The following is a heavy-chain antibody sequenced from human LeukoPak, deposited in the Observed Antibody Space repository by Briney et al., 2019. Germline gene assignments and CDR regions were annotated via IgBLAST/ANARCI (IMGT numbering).Heavy chain of an antibody. CDR2: ISSSSGYI. J-gene: IGHJ6*03. V-gene: IGHV3-21*01. CDR1: GFTFSSYA. CDR3: ARDNRPNDYYYYYMDV. Sequence: GGSLRLSCAASGFTFSSYAMNWVRQAPGKGLEWVSSISSSSGYIYYADSVKGRFTISRDNAKNSLYLQMNSLRAEDTAVYYCARDNRPNDYYYYYMDVWGKGTTVTVSS.